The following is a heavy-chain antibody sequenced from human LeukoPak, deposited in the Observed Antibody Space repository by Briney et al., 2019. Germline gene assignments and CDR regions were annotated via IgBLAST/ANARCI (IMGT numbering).Heavy chain of an antibody. CDR1: GGSISSYY. J-gene: IGHJ3*02. CDR3: ARYSGSYYKYAFDI. D-gene: IGHD1-26*01. Sequence: SETLSLTCTVSGGSISSYYWSWLRQPPGKGLEWIGYIYYSGSTNYNPSLKSRVTISVDTSKNQFSLKLSSVTAADTAVYYCARYSGSYYKYAFDIWGQGTMVTVSS. V-gene: IGHV4-59*01. CDR2: IYYSGST.